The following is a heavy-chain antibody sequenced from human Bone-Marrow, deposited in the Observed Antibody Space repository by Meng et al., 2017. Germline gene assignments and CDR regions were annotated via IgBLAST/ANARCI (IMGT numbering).Heavy chain of an antibody. Sequence: GASMKISCAASGFTFSDYYMDWVRQAPGKGLEWVGRIRNKANSYSTEYAASVKDRFTISRDESKNLWYLQMNSLKTEDTAVYYCARVLGRDTRNYLDYYFDYWGQGILVTVSS. J-gene: IGHJ4*02. CDR2: IRNKANSYST. D-gene: IGHD1-7*01. CDR1: GFTFSDYY. V-gene: IGHV3-72*01. CDR3: ARVLGRDTRNYLDYYFDY.